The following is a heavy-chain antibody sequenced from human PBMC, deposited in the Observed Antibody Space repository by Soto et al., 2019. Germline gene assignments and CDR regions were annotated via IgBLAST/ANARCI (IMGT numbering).Heavy chain of an antibody. D-gene: IGHD6-13*01. CDR1: GYTCTIYG. Sequence: GASVKVSCKASGYTCTIYGISCVRQAPGQGLEWMGWISAYNGNTNYAQKLQGRVTMTTDTSTSTAYMELRSLRSDDTAVYYCARDAGFWFDPWGQGTLVTVSS. CDR2: ISAYNGNT. V-gene: IGHV1-18*01. J-gene: IGHJ5*02. CDR3: ARDAGFWFDP.